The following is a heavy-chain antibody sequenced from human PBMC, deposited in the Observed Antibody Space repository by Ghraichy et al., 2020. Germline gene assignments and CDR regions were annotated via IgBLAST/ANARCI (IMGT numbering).Heavy chain of an antibody. CDR3: ARAPDIVVVPAAIVPHWFDP. CDR1: GFTFSSYS. J-gene: IGHJ5*02. Sequence: GGSLRLSCAASGFTFSSYSMNWVRQAPGKGLEWVSSISSSSSYIYYADSVKGRFTISRDNAKNSLYLQMNSLRAEDTAVYYCARAPDIVVVPAAIVPHWFDPWGQGTLVTVSS. CDR2: ISSSSSYI. D-gene: IGHD2-2*01. V-gene: IGHV3-21*01.